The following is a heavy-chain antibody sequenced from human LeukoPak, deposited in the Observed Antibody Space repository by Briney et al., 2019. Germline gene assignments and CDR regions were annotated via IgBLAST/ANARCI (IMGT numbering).Heavy chain of an antibody. J-gene: IGHJ3*02. CDR1: GCTFTGYY. D-gene: IGHD3-10*01. CDR2: INPNSGGT. V-gene: IGHV1-2*04. CDR3: ARGVRSGSYGYAFDI. Sequence: ASVKVSCKASGCTFTGYYMHWVRQAPGQGLEWMGWINPNSGGTNYAQKFQGWVTMTRGTSISTAYMELSRLRSDDTAVYYCARGVRSGSYGYAFDIWGQGTMVTVSS.